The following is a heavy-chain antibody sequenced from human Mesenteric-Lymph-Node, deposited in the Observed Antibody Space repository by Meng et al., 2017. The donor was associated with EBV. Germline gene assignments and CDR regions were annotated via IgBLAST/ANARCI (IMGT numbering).Heavy chain of an antibody. CDR1: GGSISSGGFY. Sequence: VPLKESGPGLVKPSQTLSLTCTVSGGSISSGGFYWSWIRQHPGKGLEWIGYIYYSGSTYYNPSLRSRVAISIDTSKNQFSLKLTSVTAADTAVYFCARTNYGDYNWFDPWGQGTLVTVSS. CDR3: ARTNYGDYNWFDP. J-gene: IGHJ5*02. CDR2: IYYSGST. V-gene: IGHV4-31*03. D-gene: IGHD4-17*01.